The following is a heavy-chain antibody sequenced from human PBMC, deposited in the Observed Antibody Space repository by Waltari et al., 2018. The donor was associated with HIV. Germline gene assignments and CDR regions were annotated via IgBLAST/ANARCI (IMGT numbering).Heavy chain of an antibody. D-gene: IGHD2-2*01. V-gene: IGHV4-59*02. Sequence: QVKLQESGPGLVKPSETLSLNCSVSGGHVSTYYWNWIRQPPGKGLEWIGGIFYSGSTSYSPSFRSRVTMSIDTSKAYFSLRLDSVTAADTALYYCARRPVIPSTIRNAFDVWSQGTMVTVSS. CDR2: IFYSGST. CDR3: ARRPVIPSTIRNAFDV. CDR1: GGHVSTYY. J-gene: IGHJ3*01.